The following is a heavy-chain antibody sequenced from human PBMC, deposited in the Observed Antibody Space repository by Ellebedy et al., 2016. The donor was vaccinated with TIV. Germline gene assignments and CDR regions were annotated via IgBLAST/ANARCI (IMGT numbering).Heavy chain of an antibody. CDR3: ARAGRELDQ. D-gene: IGHD3/OR15-3a*01. V-gene: IGHV3-74*01. J-gene: IGHJ4*02. CDR1: GFSLSRYW. Sequence: GESLKISCVVSGFSLSRYWMHWVRQVPGVGLVWVSRINPDGSTTDYAGSVKGRFTISRDNAKNTLYLQMNSLRAEDTALYYCARAGRELDQWGQGTLVTVSS. CDR2: INPDGSTT.